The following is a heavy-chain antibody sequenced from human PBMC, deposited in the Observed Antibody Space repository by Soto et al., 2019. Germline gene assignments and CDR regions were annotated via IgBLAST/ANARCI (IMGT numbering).Heavy chain of an antibody. CDR3: ARVGYYYDSSAVNWFDP. J-gene: IGHJ5*02. Sequence: SETLSLTCAVSGGSISSGGYSWSWIRQPPGKGLEWIGYIYHSGSTYYNPSLKSRVTISVDRSKNQFSLKLSSVTAADTAVYYCARVGYYYDSSAVNWFDPWGQGTLVTAPQ. CDR1: GGSISSGGYS. D-gene: IGHD3-22*01. V-gene: IGHV4-30-2*01. CDR2: IYHSGST.